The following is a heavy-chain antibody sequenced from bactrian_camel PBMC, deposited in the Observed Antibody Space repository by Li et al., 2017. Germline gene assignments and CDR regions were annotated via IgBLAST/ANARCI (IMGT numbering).Heavy chain of an antibody. D-gene: IGHD4*01. CDR3: AVRLNSGCTIRARDFEH. Sequence: VQLVESGGGTAQAGGSLRPSCVASGITYDKPCMGWFRQVPGKERERVATYGGYGRISYAGSAEGRFTITRDKDNLYLQMDSLRPSDTGTYYCAVRLNSGCTIRARDFEHWGQGTQVTVS. J-gene: IGHJ4*01. CDR2: YGGYGRI. CDR1: GITYDKPC. V-gene: IGHV3S55*01.